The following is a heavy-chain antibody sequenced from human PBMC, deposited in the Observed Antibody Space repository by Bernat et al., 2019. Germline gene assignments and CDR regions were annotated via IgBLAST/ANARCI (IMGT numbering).Heavy chain of an antibody. J-gene: IGHJ3*02. D-gene: IGHD3-22*01. Sequence: QVQLVESGGGMVQPGRSLRLSCAASGFTFSSYGMHWVRQAPGKGLEWVAFILYDGSNKYYADSVKGRFTVSRDNSKHTLYLQINSLRAEDTAVYYCAKRGDSYDSGGYYQDAFDIWGQGTMVTVSS. V-gene: IGHV3-30*18. CDR3: AKRGDSYDSGGYYQDAFDI. CDR2: ILYDGSNK. CDR1: GFTFSSYG.